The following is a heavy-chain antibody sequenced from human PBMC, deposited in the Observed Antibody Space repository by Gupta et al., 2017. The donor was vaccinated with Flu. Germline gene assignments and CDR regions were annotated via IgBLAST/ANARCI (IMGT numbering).Heavy chain of an antibody. CDR3: AKNPFFSSRVDWFDP. D-gene: IGHD3-10*01. CDR2: SSGSGDST. Sequence: QTSKKRLEWVAHSSGSGDSTYYADSVKGRFTISRDNSKNTVYLEMSNLRSEDTAIYYCAKNPFFSSRVDWFDPWGLGTLVTVSS. V-gene: IGHV3-23*01. J-gene: IGHJ5*02.